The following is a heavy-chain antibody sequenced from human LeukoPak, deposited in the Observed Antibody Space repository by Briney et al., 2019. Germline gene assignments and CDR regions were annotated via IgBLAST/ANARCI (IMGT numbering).Heavy chain of an antibody. V-gene: IGHV3-64*04. Sequence: PGGSLRLSCSASGFPFSSYAMHWVRQAPGKGLEYASAISDSGGSTYYADSVKGRFTISRDNAKNSLYLQMDSLRAEDTAVYYCARGGYPQFSDYWGQGTLVTVSS. CDR1: GFPFSSYA. CDR2: ISDSGGST. J-gene: IGHJ4*02. D-gene: IGHD2-15*01. CDR3: ARGGYPQFSDY.